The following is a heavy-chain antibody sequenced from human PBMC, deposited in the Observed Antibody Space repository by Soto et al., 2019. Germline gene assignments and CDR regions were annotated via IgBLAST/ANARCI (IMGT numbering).Heavy chain of an antibody. CDR1: GGTFSSYT. J-gene: IGHJ4*02. D-gene: IGHD5-12*01. Sequence: QVQLVQSGAEVKKPGSSVKVSCKASGGTFSSYTISWVRQAPGQGLEWMGRIIPILGIANYAQKFKGRVTITADKSTSTAYMELSSLRSEDTAVYYCARPHERGYSGYDSDYWGQGTLVTVSS. CDR2: IIPILGIA. CDR3: ARPHERGYSGYDSDY. V-gene: IGHV1-69*02.